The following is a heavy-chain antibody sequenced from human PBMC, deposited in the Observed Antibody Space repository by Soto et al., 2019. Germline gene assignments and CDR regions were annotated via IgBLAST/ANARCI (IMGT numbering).Heavy chain of an antibody. V-gene: IGHV5-10-1*01. J-gene: IGHJ4*02. CDR2: IDPSDSYT. CDR1: GYSFTSYW. D-gene: IGHD3-10*01. CDR3: ASTYYYGSGSSDY. Sequence: ESRKISCKGSGYSFTSYWISWVRQMPGKGLEWMGRIDPSDSYTNYSPSFQGHVTISADKSISTAYLQWSSLKASDTAMYYCASTYYYGSGSSDYWGQGTLVTVSS.